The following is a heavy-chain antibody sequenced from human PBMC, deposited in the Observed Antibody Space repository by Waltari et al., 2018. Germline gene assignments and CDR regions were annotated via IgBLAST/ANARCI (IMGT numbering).Heavy chain of an antibody. CDR1: GGSISSSSYY. D-gene: IGHD6-19*01. Sequence: QLQLQESGPGLVKPSETLSLTCTVSGGSISSSSYYWGWIRQPPGKGLEWIGSIYYSGSTNYHPALKSRVTIPVDTSKNQVPLKLSAVTAAETAVYYCARPRTGSGPRNAFDIWGQGTMVTVSS. V-gene: IGHV4-39*01. CDR3: ARPRTGSGPRNAFDI. J-gene: IGHJ3*02. CDR2: IYYSGST.